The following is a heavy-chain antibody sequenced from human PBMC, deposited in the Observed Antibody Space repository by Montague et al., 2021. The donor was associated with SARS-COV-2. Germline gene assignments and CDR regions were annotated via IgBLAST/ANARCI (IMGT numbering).Heavy chain of an antibody. Sequence: SETLSLTCTVSGGSISSYYWTWIRQPPGKGLESIGYIYRNGSTKYNLSLKSRVTISVDTSKNQFSLKLSSVSVADTAVYYCARGGGNSADYYNYTMDVWGQGTTVTVFS. V-gene: IGHV4-59*01. D-gene: IGHD4-23*01. CDR2: IYRNGST. CDR1: GGSISSYY. CDR3: ARGGGNSADYYNYTMDV. J-gene: IGHJ6*02.